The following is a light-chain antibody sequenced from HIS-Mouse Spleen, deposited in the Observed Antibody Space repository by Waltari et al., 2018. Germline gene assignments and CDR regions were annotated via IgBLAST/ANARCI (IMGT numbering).Light chain of an antibody. Sequence: DIVMTQSPDSLAVSLGERATINCKSSQSVLYSSNNKNYLAWYQQKPGRPPKLLIYWASTRESGVPDRFSGSGSGTDFTRTISSLQAEDVAVYYCQQYYSTPYTFGQGTKLEIK. CDR2: WAS. V-gene: IGKV4-1*01. J-gene: IGKJ2*01. CDR1: QSVLYSSNNKNY. CDR3: QQYYSTPYT.